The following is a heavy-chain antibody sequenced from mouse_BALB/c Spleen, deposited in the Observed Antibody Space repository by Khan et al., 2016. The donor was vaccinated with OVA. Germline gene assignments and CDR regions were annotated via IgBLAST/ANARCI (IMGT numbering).Heavy chain of an antibody. CDR2: IYTGDGSA. V-gene: IGHV1S56*01. CDR3: AREGLRVFAFDY. CDR1: GYTFTSYD. D-gene: IGHD2-4*01. Sequence: QVQLQQSGPELVKPGTLVKISCQASGYTFTSYDINWVKQRPGQGLEWIGWIYTGDGSAKYNEKFKGKATLTEEKSSSTAYMQLSSLTSANSAVYFCAREGLRVFAFDYWGQGTSVTVSS. J-gene: IGHJ4*01.